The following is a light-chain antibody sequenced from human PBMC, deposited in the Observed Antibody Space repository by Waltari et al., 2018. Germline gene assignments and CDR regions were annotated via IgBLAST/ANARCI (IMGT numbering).Light chain of an antibody. Sequence: EIVLTQSPGTLSLSPGERATLSCRASQSVGTSLAWYQQKPGQAPRLLIYDASTRATGIPSRFSGSGSGTDFTLTISSLEPEDFAVYYCQQRSNWLFTFGPGTKVEIK. CDR2: DAS. CDR1: QSVGTS. J-gene: IGKJ3*01. CDR3: QQRSNWLFT. V-gene: IGKV3-11*01.